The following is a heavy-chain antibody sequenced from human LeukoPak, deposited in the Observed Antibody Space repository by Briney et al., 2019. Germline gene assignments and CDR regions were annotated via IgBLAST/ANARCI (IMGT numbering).Heavy chain of an antibody. J-gene: IGHJ6*02. V-gene: IGHV1-69*13. CDR2: IIPIFGTA. Sequence: SVKVSCKASGGTFSSYAISWVRQAPGQGLEWMGGIIPIFGTANYAQKFQGRVTITADEFTSTAYMELSSLRSEDTAVYYCAHPAWSRTYYYGMDVWGQGTTVTVSS. D-gene: IGHD1-7*01. CDR3: AHPAWSRTYYYGMDV. CDR1: GGTFSSYA.